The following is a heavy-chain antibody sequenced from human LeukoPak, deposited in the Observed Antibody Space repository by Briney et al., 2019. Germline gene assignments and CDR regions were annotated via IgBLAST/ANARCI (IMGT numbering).Heavy chain of an antibody. CDR2: INAKSGAT. CDR3: ARDNQEDSAVSNGYDGGWSDP. D-gene: IGHD4-11*01. Sequence: ASVKVSCKASGDTLTGLYIHWVRQAPGQGLEWIGWINAKSGATSYAQKFQDRVTMTRDTSTNATFMELTRLTPDDTAMFYCARDNQEDSAVSNGYDGGWSDPWGQGTLVTVSS. J-gene: IGHJ5*02. V-gene: IGHV1-2*02. CDR1: GDTLTGLY.